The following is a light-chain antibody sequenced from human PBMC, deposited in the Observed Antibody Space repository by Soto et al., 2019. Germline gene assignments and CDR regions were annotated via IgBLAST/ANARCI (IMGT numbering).Light chain of an antibody. CDR2: KAS. CDR1: QSINTW. V-gene: IGKV1-5*03. J-gene: IGKJ2*01. CDR3: QQYNSHSSYT. Sequence: DIQMTQSPSTLSASVGDRVTITCRASQSINTWLAWYQQKPGKAPKLLIYKASSLGSGVPSRFSDSGSGTEFTLTISSLQPDDFAIYYCQQYNSHSSYTFGQGTKLEIK.